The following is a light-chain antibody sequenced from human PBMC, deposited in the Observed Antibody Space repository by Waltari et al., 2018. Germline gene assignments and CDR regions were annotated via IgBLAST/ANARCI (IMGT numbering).Light chain of an antibody. CDR3: SSHAGNNLWI. V-gene: IGLV2-8*01. CDR1: IADVGGYDY. Sequence: HSALTQPPSASGSPGQSVTISCTGTIADVGGYDYVSWYQQHPGKVPKLIIYDVTKRPSGVPPRFSASKSGNSASLTVSGLQAEDEADYYCSSHAGNNLWIFGGGTKVTVL. J-gene: IGLJ2*01. CDR2: DVT.